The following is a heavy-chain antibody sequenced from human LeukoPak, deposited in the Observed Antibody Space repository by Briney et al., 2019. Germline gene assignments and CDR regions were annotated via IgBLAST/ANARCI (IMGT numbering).Heavy chain of an antibody. CDR2: IGTAGDT. CDR1: GFTFSSYD. D-gene: IGHD3-22*01. J-gene: IGHJ4*02. Sequence: GGSLRLSCAASGFTFSSYDMHWVRQATGKGLEWVSAIGTAGDTYYPGSVKGRFTISRENAKNSLYLQMNSLRAGDTAVYYCARATYDSSGYWFDYWGQGTLVTVSS. CDR3: ARATYDSSGYWFDY. V-gene: IGHV3-13*01.